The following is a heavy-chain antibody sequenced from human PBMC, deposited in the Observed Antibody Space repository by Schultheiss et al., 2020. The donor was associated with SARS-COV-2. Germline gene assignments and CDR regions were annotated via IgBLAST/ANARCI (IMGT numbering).Heavy chain of an antibody. D-gene: IGHD5-18*01. V-gene: IGHV3-33*07. CDR1: GFTLSNYG. CDR3: ARVQGIPR. CDR2: IYNDGSYK. Sequence: GGSLRLSCAASGFTLSNYGMFWVRQAPGKGLEWVALIYNDGSYKYYADSVEGRFIISRDDSKNTLYLQMDGLRAEDTAVYYCARVQGIPRWGQGTLVTVSS. J-gene: IGHJ4*02.